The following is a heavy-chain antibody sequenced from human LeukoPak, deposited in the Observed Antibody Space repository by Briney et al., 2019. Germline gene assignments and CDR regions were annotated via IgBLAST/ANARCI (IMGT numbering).Heavy chain of an antibody. V-gene: IGHV3-74*01. Sequence: SGGSLRLSCAASGFTFSSYWMHWVRQAPGKGLVWVSRINSDGSSTSYADSVKGRFTISRDNAKNTLYLQMNTLRAEDTAMYYCARAIAVAGTDSWGQGTLVTVSS. D-gene: IGHD6-19*01. J-gene: IGHJ4*02. CDR2: INSDGSST. CDR1: GFTFSSYW. CDR3: ARAIAVAGTDS.